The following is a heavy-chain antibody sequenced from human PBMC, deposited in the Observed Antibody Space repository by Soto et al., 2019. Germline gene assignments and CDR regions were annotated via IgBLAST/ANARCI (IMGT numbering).Heavy chain of an antibody. V-gene: IGHV3-66*01. CDR2: IYSGGST. D-gene: IGHD3-10*02. Sequence: NGMEWVSVIYSGGSTYYADYVMGRFTISRDNCKFTVHLQMNSLRAEDTAVYYCESFFFQAEDGIRDVRSVSAFLLNRSSDL. J-gene: IGHJ2*01. CDR3: ESFFFQAEDGIRDVRSVSAFLLNRSSDL.